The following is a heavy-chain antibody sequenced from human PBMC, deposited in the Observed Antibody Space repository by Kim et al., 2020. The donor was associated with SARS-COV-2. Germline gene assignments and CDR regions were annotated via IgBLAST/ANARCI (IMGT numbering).Heavy chain of an antibody. V-gene: IGHV4-59*13. CDR2: IYYSGST. D-gene: IGHD3-10*01. CDR1: GGSISSYY. Sequence: SETLSLTCTVSGGSISSYYWSWIRQPPGKGLEWIGYIYYSGSTNYNPSLKSRVTISVDTSKNQFSLKLSSVTAADTAVYYCARELELFPPEQANWFDPWGQGTLVTVSS. J-gene: IGHJ5*02. CDR3: ARELELFPPEQANWFDP.